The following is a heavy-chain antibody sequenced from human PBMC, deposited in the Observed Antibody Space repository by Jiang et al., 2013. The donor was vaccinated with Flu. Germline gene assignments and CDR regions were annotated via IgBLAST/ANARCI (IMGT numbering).Heavy chain of an antibody. CDR3: ARDQGTAPYDSSGFGP. V-gene: IGHV4-59*01. D-gene: IGHD3-22*01. CDR1: GGSISSYY. CDR2: IYYSGST. J-gene: IGHJ5*02. Sequence: LLKPSETLSLTCTVSGGSISSYYWSWIRQPPGKGLEWIGYIYYSGSTNYNPSLKSRVTISVDTSKNQFSLKLSSVTAADTAVYYCARDQGTAPYDSSGFGPWGQGTLVTVSS.